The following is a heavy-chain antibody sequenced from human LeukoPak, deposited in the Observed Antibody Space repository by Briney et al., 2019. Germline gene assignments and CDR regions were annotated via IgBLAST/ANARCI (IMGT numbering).Heavy chain of an antibody. J-gene: IGHJ5*02. Sequence: SETLSLTCTVSGGSIGSYYWSWIRQPPGKGLEWIGYIYYSGSTNYNPSLKSRVTISVDTSKNQFSLKLSSVTAADTAVYYCARVTSSWYNWFDPWGQGTLVTVSS. CDR1: GGSIGSYY. CDR3: ARVTSSWYNWFDP. D-gene: IGHD6-13*01. V-gene: IGHV4-59*01. CDR2: IYYSGST.